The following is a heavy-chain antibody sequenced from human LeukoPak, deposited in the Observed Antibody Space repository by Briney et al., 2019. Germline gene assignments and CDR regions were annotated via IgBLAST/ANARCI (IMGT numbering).Heavy chain of an antibody. V-gene: IGHV3-48*03. J-gene: IGHJ4*02. CDR1: GFTFSSYE. CDR2: ISSSGSTI. Sequence: GGSLRLSCAASGFTFSSYEMNWVRQAPGMGLEWVSYISSSGSTIYYADSVKGRFTISRDNAKNSLYLQMNSLRAEDTAVYYCARASAVATSPFDYWGQGTLVTVSS. CDR3: ARASAVATSPFDY. D-gene: IGHD5-12*01.